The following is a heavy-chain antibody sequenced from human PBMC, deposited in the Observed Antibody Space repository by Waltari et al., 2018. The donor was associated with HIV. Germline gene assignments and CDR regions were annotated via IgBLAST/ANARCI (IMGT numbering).Heavy chain of an antibody. CDR3: AGGIRVLRANGRAVVKTAFRLDP. D-gene: IGHD2-21*02. V-gene: IGHV4-34*01. Sequence: QVYLQQWGASLVQPPETLALTCAVYGGSFSDHSWSWVRQPPGKGLEWIGDISYSGVTTYSPSLRSRVIISIDTSKNQFSLKLTSLTVADTAVYYCAGGIRVLRANGRAVVKTAFRLDPWGQGNPVIVSS. J-gene: IGHJ5*02. CDR2: ISYSGVT. CDR1: GGSFSDHS.